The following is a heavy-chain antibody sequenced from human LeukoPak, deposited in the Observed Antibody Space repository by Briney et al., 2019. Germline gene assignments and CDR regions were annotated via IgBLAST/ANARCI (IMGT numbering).Heavy chain of an antibody. J-gene: IGHJ4*02. Sequence: GASVKVSCKASGYTFTSYGISWVRQAPGQGLEWMGGIIPIFGTANYAQKFQGRVTITADESTSTAYMELSSLRSEDTAVYYCARGGYGGPFDYWGQGTLVTVSS. CDR1: GYTFTSYG. CDR2: IIPIFGTA. CDR3: ARGGYGGPFDY. D-gene: IGHD1-26*01. V-gene: IGHV1-69*13.